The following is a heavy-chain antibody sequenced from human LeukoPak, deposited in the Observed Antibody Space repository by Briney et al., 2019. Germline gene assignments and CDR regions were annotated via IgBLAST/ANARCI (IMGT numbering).Heavy chain of an antibody. CDR1: GFTFSSYS. Sequence: GGSLRLSCAASGFTFSSYSMNWVRQAPGKGLEWVSSISSSSSYIYYADSVKGRSTISRDNAKNSLYLQMNSLRAEDTAVYYCARDPYGDYVGYFDYWGQGTLVTVSS. CDR3: ARDPYGDYVGYFDY. J-gene: IGHJ4*02. CDR2: ISSSSSYI. D-gene: IGHD4-17*01. V-gene: IGHV3-21*01.